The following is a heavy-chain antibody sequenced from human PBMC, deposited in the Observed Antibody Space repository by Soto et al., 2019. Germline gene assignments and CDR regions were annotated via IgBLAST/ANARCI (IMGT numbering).Heavy chain of an antibody. CDR2: IIPIFGTA. V-gene: IGHV1-69*13. J-gene: IGHJ6*02. CDR1: GGTFSSYA. Sequence: SVKVSCKASGGTFSSYAISWVRQAPGQGLEWMGGIIPIFGTANYAQKFQGRVTITADESTSTAYMELSSLRSEDTAVYYCARDQEWSGSYGTLRYYYGMDVWGQGTTVTVSS. CDR3: ARDQEWSGSYGTLRYYYGMDV. D-gene: IGHD1-26*01.